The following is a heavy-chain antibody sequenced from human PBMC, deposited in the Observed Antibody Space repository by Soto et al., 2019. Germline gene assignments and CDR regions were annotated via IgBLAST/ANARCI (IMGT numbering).Heavy chain of an antibody. V-gene: IGHV3-7*01. CDR1: GFTFSSFW. Sequence: EVQLVESGGGLVQPGGSLRLSCAASGFTFSSFWMSWVRQAPGKGLEWVASINKDGSNKQDVDSVKGRFTMSRDNAESSLYLQMNSLRAEDTGVYYCEGDYRADWGPGTLVTVSS. D-gene: IGHD4-4*01. J-gene: IGHJ4*02. CDR2: INKDGSNK. CDR3: EGDYRAD.